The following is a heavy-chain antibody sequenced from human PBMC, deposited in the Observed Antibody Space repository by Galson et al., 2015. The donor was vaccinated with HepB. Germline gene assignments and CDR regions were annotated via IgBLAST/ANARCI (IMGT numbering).Heavy chain of an antibody. D-gene: IGHD6-13*01. CDR3: ARETIPLYSSSWFHYYGMDV. CDR1: GFTFSSYG. V-gene: IGHV3-33*01. Sequence: SLRLSCAASGFTFSSYGMHWVRQAPGKGLEWVAVIWYDGSNKYYADSVKGRFTISRDNSKNTLYLQMNSLRAEDTAVYYCARETIPLYSSSWFHYYGMDVWGQGTTVTVSS. CDR2: IWYDGSNK. J-gene: IGHJ6*02.